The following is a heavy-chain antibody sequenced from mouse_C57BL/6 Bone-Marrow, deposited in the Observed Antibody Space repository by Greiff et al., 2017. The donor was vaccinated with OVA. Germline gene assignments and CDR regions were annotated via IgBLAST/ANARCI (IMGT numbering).Heavy chain of an antibody. CDR2: IDPENGDT. Sequence: EVMLVESGAELVRPGASVKLSCTASGFNIKDDYMHWVKQRPEQGLEWIGWIDPENGDTEYASKFQGKATITADTSSNTAYLQLSSLTSEDTAVYYCTFYYYGSSPFAYWCQGTLVTVSA. J-gene: IGHJ3*01. V-gene: IGHV14-4*01. D-gene: IGHD1-1*01. CDR3: TFYYYGSSPFAY. CDR1: GFNIKDDY.